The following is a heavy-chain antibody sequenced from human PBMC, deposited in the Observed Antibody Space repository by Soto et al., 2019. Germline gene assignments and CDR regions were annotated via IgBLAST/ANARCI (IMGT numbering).Heavy chain of an antibody. V-gene: IGHV3-30*18. CDR3: AKDPLGGWLQFSFDY. Sequence: PGGSLRLSCAASGFTFITYGMHLVRQAPGKGLEWVAVISYDGSNEYYADSVKGRFTISRDNSKNTLYLEMNSLRPQDTAVYFCAKDPLGGWLQFSFDYWGQGA. D-gene: IGHD5-12*01. J-gene: IGHJ4*02. CDR2: ISYDGSNE. CDR1: GFTFITYG.